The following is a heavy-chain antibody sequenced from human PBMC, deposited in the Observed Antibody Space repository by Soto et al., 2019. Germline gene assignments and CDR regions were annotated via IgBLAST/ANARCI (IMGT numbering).Heavy chain of an antibody. CDR2: ISSSSSYI. V-gene: IGHV3-21*01. J-gene: IGHJ4*02. D-gene: IGHD2-15*01. Sequence: LRLSCAASGFTFSSYPMNWVRQAPGKGLEWVSSISSSSSYIYYADSVKGRFTISRDNAKNSLYLQMNSLRAEDTAVYYCARDLGGNLFDYWGQGTLVTVSS. CDR3: ARDLGGNLFDY. CDR1: GFTFSSYP.